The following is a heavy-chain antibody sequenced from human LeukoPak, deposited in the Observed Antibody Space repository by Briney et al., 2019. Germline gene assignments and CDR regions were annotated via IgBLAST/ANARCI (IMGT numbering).Heavy chain of an antibody. CDR3: ARVRCSSNSCFPDY. CDR2: IKQDGSDK. V-gene: IGHV3-7*01. Sequence: GGSLRLSCAASGFTFSTYWMGWVRQAPGKGLEWVANIKQDGSDKYYADSVKGRFTISRDNAKNSLFLQMNSLRAEDTAVYYCARVRCSSNSCFPDYWGQGTLVTVSS. D-gene: IGHD2-2*01. J-gene: IGHJ4*02. CDR1: GFTFSTYW.